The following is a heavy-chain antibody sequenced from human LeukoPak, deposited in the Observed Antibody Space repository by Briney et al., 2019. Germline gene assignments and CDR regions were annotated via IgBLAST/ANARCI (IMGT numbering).Heavy chain of an antibody. CDR2: FDPEDGET. V-gene: IGHV1-24*01. CDR1: GYTLTELS. CDR3: ATIPPAVTTSWGWFDP. J-gene: IGHJ5*02. Sequence: ASVKVSCKVSGYTLTELSMHWVRQAPGKGLEWMGGFDPEDGETIYAQKFQGRVTMTEDTSTDTAYMELSSLRSEDTAVYYCATIPPAVTTSWGWFDPWGQGTLVTVSS. D-gene: IGHD4-17*01.